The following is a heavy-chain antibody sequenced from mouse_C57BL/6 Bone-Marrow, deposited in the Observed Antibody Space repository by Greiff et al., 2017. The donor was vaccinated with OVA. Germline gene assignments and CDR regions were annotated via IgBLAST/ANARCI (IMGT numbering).Heavy chain of an antibody. D-gene: IGHD2-4*01. J-gene: IGHJ3*01. V-gene: IGHV5-12*01. Sequence: EVNLVESGGGLVQPGGSLKLSCAASGFTFSDYYMYWVRQTPEKRLEWVAYISNGGGSTYYPDTVKGRFTISRDNAKNTLYLQMSRLKSEDTAMYYCARVYYDYDGFAYWGQGTLVTVSA. CDR3: ARVYYDYDGFAY. CDR1: GFTFSDYY. CDR2: ISNGGGST.